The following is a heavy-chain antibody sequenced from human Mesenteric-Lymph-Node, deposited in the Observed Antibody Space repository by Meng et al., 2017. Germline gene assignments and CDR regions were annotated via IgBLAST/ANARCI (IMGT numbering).Heavy chain of an antibody. J-gene: IGHJ4*02. Sequence: QVMLNDPGDVLMHPSPTLSITSADLWRSMRSGSYSWRLTREPPGKGLEWIGYIHNSGSAYYNPSLKSRVSISVDMSKNQFYLNLNSMTAADTAVYYCASFDHIPRRNYFDYWGQGTLVTVSS. D-gene: IGHD2-21*01. V-gene: IGHV4-30-4*01. CDR2: IHNSGSA. CDR1: WRSMRSGSYS. CDR3: ASFDHIPRRNYFDY.